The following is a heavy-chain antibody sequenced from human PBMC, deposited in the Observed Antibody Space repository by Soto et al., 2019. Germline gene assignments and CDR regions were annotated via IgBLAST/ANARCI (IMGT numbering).Heavy chain of an antibody. D-gene: IGHD2-15*01. CDR3: ASRPGYCSGGSCYPSSTTYYFDY. CDR1: GGSFSGYY. J-gene: IGHJ4*02. V-gene: IGHV4-34*01. CDR2: INHSGST. Sequence: QVQLQQWGAGLLKPSETLSLTCAVYGGSFSGYYWSWIRQPPGKGLEWIGEINHSGSTNYNPSLKRRVTISVDTSKNQFSLKLSSVTAADTAVYYCASRPGYCSGGSCYPSSTTYYFDYWGQGTLVTVSS.